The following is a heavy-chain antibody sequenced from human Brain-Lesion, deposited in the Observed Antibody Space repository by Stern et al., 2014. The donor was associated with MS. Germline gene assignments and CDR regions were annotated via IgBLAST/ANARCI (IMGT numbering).Heavy chain of an antibody. CDR1: GGSVSSTSYA. J-gene: IGHJ5*02. D-gene: IGHD2-15*01. V-gene: IGHV4-39*02. CDR2: LYYSGDT. CDR3: AGEEDIRYCSGGSCTGNWFDP. Sequence: QVQLQESGPGLVKPSETLSLTCTVAGGSVSSTSYAWAWIRQPPGKGLEWIGTLYYSGDTYYSPSLKSRLTISLDTSKNQVSLHMGSVTAADTAVYYCAGEEDIRYCSGGSCTGNWFDPWGQGTLVTVSS.